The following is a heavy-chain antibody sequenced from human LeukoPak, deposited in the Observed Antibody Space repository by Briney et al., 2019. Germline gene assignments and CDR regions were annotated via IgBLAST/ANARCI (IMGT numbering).Heavy chain of an antibody. CDR3: ASGVTTVTYANYFDY. J-gene: IGHJ4*02. V-gene: IGHV3-11*01. D-gene: IGHD4-17*01. Sequence: PGGSLRLSCAASGFTFSDYYMSWIRQAPGKGLEWVSYISSSGSTIYYADSVKGRFTISRDNAKNSLYLQMSSLRAEDTAVYYCASGVTTVTYANYFDYWGQGTLVTVSS. CDR2: ISSSGSTI. CDR1: GFTFSDYY.